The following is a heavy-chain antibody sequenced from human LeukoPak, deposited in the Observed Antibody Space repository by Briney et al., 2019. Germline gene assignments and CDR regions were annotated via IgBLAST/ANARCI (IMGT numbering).Heavy chain of an antibody. V-gene: IGHV3-23*01. CDR2: ISGSDGST. J-gene: IGHJ4*02. D-gene: IGHD6-13*01. CDR3: AKEPNRIGIAAAGRSGFDY. Sequence: PGGSLRLSCAASGFTFSSYAMSWVRQAPGKGLEWVSAISGSDGSTYYADSVKGRFTISGDNSKNTMYLQMNSLRAEDTAVYYCAKEPNRIGIAAAGRSGFDYWGQGTLVTVSS. CDR1: GFTFSSYA.